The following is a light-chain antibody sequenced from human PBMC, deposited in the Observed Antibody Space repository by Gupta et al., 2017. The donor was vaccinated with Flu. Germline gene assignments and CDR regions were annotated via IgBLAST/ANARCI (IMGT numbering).Light chain of an antibody. V-gene: IGKV1-9*01. CDR3: QQLHNYPNN. J-gene: IGKJ2*01. CDR2: AAS. Sequence: DIQLTQSPSFLSASVGDSVIITCRASQDISINLAWYRQKPGKAPKLLIYAASTLQSGVPSTISGSGSGTEFTLTIARLQPEDFATYYCQQLHNYPNNFGQGTKLEIK. CDR1: QDISIN.